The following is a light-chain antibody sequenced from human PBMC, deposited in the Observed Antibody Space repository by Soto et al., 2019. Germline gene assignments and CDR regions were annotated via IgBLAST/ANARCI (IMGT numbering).Light chain of an antibody. CDR2: AAS. V-gene: IGKV1-9*01. CDR1: QGISSY. Sequence: DIQMTQFPSTLSASVGDRVTITCRASQGISSYLAWYQQKPGKAPKLLIYAASTLQSGVPSRFSGSGSGTDFTLTISSLQPEDFATYYCQQLSTYPLTFGGGTKVDIK. CDR3: QQLSTYPLT. J-gene: IGKJ4*01.